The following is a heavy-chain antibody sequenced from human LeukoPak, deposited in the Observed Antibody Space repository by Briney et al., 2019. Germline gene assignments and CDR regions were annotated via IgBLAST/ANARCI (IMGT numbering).Heavy chain of an antibody. CDR1: GGTFSSYA. D-gene: IGHD1-26*01. V-gene: IGHV1-69*05. Sequence: ASVKVSCKASGGTFSSYAISWVRQAPGQGLEWMGGIIPIFGTANYAQKFRGRVTITTDESTSTAYMELSSLRSEDTAVYYCARDVAVGATNWFDPWGQGTLVTVSS. CDR2: IIPIFGTA. J-gene: IGHJ5*02. CDR3: ARDVAVGATNWFDP.